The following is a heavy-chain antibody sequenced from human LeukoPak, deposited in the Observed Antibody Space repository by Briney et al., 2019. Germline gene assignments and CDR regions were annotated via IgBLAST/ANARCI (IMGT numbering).Heavy chain of an antibody. Sequence: GGSLRLSCAASKFTFSNYALSWVRQAPGKGLEWVSSISGSGGGTYYADSVKGRFTISRDNAKNSLYLQMNSLRAEDTAVYYCASLSGGYCSSTSCPLYGMDVWGQGTTVTVSS. CDR3: ASLSGGYCSSTSCPLYGMDV. J-gene: IGHJ6*02. V-gene: IGHV3-23*01. D-gene: IGHD2-2*01. CDR2: ISGSGGGT. CDR1: KFTFSNYA.